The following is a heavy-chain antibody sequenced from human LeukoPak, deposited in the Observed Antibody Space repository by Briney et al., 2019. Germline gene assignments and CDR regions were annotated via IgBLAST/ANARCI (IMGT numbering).Heavy chain of an antibody. Sequence: SETLSLTCTVSGGSISSSSYYWGWIRQPPGKGLEWIGSIYYSGSTYYSPSLKSRVTISVDTSKNQFSLKLSSVTAADTAVYYCARPNSGWYNWFDPWGQETLVTVSS. V-gene: IGHV4-39*01. CDR3: ARPNSGWYNWFDP. CDR1: GGSISSSSYY. J-gene: IGHJ5*02. CDR2: IYYSGST. D-gene: IGHD6-19*01.